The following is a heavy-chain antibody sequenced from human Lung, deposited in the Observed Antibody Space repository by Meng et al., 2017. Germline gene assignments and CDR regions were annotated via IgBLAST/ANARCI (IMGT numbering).Heavy chain of an antibody. CDR3: ARGPTTMAHDFDY. J-gene: IGHJ4*02. Sequence: QVLLQQLAAGLLKPSETLSLTCVVSGGSFSDYYWSWIRQPPGKGLEWIGEINHSGSTNYNPSLESRATISVATSQNNLSLKLSSVTAADSAVYYCARGPTTMAHDFDYWGQGTLVTVSS. D-gene: IGHD4-11*01. CDR1: GGSFSDYY. V-gene: IGHV4-34*01. CDR2: INHSGST.